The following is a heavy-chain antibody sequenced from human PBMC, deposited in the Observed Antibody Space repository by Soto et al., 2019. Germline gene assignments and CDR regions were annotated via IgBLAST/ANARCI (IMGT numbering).Heavy chain of an antibody. CDR2: MSYDGTTK. CDR1: GFIFSNYV. V-gene: IGHV3-30-3*01. CDR3: AREVLWSRYFDY. Sequence: GGSLRLSCAASGFIFSNYVMYWVRQAPGKGLEWVAFMSYDGTTKYYADSVKGRFTISRDNSKNTLYLQMNSLRPGDTGVYYCAREVLWSRYFDYWAQGTLVTVSS. J-gene: IGHJ4*02. D-gene: IGHD3-10*01.